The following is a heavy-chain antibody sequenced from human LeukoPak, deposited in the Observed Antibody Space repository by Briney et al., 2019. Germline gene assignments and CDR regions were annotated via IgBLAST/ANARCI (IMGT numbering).Heavy chain of an antibody. D-gene: IGHD4-23*01. CDR1: GGSISSYY. CDR3: VRSIYGGNSYAFDV. V-gene: IGHV4-59*01. Sequence: PSETLSLTCTVSGGSISSYYWNWIRQPPGKGLEWIGYIYYSGSTNYNPSLKSRVTISVDTSKNQFSLKLNSVTAADTAVYYCVRSIYGGNSYAFDVWGQGTMVTVSS. J-gene: IGHJ3*01. CDR2: IYYSGST.